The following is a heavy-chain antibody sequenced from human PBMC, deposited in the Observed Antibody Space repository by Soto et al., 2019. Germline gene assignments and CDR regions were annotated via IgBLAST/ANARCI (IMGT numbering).Heavy chain of an antibody. J-gene: IGHJ4*02. V-gene: IGHV3-23*01. D-gene: IGHD2-21*02. CDR1: GFTFSSYA. CDR3: AKLPAPTWFSQVVVVTAMAYYFDY. CDR2: ISGSGGST. Sequence: GGSLRLSCAASGFTFSSYAMSWVRQAPGKGLEWVSAISGSGGSTYYADSVKGRFTISRDNSKNTLYLEMNSLRAEDTAVYYCAKLPAPTWFSQVVVVTAMAYYFDYWGQGTLVTVSS.